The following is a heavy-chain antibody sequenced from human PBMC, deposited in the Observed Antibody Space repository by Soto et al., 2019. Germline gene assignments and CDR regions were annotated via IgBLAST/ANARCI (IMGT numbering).Heavy chain of an antibody. CDR1: GFTFTSSA. Sequence: SVKVSCKASGFTFTSSAVQWVRQARGQRLEWIGWIVVGSGNTNYAQKFQERVTITRDMSTSTAYMELSSLRSEDTAVYYCAAGGYDFCSCYYYYRMDVWGPGPPVSVS. J-gene: IGHJ6*02. V-gene: IGHV1-58*01. D-gene: IGHD3-3*01. CDR2: IVVGSGNT. CDR3: AAGGYDFCSCYYYYRMDV.